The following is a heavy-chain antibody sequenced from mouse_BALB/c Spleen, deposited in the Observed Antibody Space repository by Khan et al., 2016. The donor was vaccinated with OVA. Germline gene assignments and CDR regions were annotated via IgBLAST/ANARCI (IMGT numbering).Heavy chain of an antibody. J-gene: IGHJ3*01. Sequence: EVQLQESGPGLVKPSQSLSLTCSATDYSFTSGYYWNWLRHFPGNILEWMGYISYDGSKNFNPSLKNRISITRDTSKNQFFLKLNSVNTEDTATYYDASGYPFACWGQGTLVTVSA. D-gene: IGHD1-2*01. V-gene: IGHV3-6*02. CDR3: ASGYPFAC. CDR2: ISYDGSK. CDR1: DYSFTSGYY.